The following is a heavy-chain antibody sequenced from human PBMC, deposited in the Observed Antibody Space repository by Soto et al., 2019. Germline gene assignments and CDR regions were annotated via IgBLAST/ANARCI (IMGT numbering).Heavy chain of an antibody. J-gene: IGHJ5*02. D-gene: IGHD3-16*01. CDR2: IKQDAREK. CDR1: GFSFSSYW. V-gene: IGHV3-7*03. CDR3: AGDGVRNGAYNGWLDP. Sequence: EVQLVESGGGLVQPGGSLRLSCAASGFSFSSYWMTWVRQAPGKGLEWVANIKQDAREKYYVASVKGRFTISRDNGKNLLYFQMDSLTADDTAVYYCAGDGVRNGAYNGWLDPWGQGTLVTVSS.